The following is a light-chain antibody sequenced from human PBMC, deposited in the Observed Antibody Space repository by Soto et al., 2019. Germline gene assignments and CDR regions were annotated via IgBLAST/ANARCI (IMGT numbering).Light chain of an antibody. CDR3: QQYGTSPYT. CDR2: GAA. Sequence: VLTQSPGTLSLSPGERAMLSCRASQSVRSSYLAWYQQNPGQAPRLLIYGAARRATGVPDRFSGSGSGTDFTFVISRLEPEDIAVYYCQQYGTSPYTFGHGTQLAIK. V-gene: IGKV3-20*01. J-gene: IGKJ2*01. CDR1: QSVRSSY.